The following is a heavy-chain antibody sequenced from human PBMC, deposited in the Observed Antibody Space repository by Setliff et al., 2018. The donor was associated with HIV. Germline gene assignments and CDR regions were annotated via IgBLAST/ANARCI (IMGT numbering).Heavy chain of an antibody. CDR2: IYYSGRT. D-gene: IGHD2-8*01. CDR3: AGEIAPAARLPNVGGPPPPGYYHYMDV. CDR1: RGSISSTSHY. J-gene: IGHJ6*03. V-gene: IGHV4-39*06. Sequence: SETLSLTCIVSRGSISSTSHYCGWVRQSPGRRLEWIGSIYYSGRTYYNPSLRSRVTMSVDTSTNQFPLDLTSVTAADTAVYCCAGEIAPAARLPNVGGPPPPGYYHYMDVWGKGTTVTVSS.